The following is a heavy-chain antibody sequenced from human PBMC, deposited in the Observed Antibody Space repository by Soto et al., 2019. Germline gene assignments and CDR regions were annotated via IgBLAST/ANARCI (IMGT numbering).Heavy chain of an antibody. CDR2: INAGNGNT. Sequence: QVQLVQSGAEVKKPGASVKVSCKASGYTFTSYAMHWVRQAPGQRLEWMGWINAGNGNTKYSQKFQGRVTITRDTSASTAYMELSSLRSEDTAVYYCARSADMRHSNYSWFDPWGQGTLVTVSS. CDR3: ARSADMRHSNYSWFDP. D-gene: IGHD4-4*01. V-gene: IGHV1-3*01. CDR1: GYTFTSYA. J-gene: IGHJ5*02.